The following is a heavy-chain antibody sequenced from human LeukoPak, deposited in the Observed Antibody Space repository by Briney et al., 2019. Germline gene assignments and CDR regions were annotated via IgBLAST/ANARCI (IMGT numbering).Heavy chain of an antibody. Sequence: AGGSLRLSCAASGFTFSSYSMNWVRQAPGKGLEWVSSISSSSNYIFYADSVKGRFTISRDNSKNSLYLQINSLRAEDTAIYYCLRGLPVTVFGVLLIYWGQGTLVTVSS. V-gene: IGHV3-21*01. CDR1: GFTFSSYS. J-gene: IGHJ4*02. CDR3: LRGLPVTVFGVLLIY. D-gene: IGHD3-3*01. CDR2: ISSSSNYI.